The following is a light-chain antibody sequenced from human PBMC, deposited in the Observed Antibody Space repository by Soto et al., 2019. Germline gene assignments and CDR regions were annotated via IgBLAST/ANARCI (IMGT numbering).Light chain of an antibody. Sequence: QSVLTQPPSASGTPGQRVTISCSGSSSNIGRNTVNWYQQLPGTAPKLLIYTNNQRPSGVPDRFSGSKSATSASLAISGLQSEDEADYSCAAWDDSLDGPLFGGGTKLTVL. V-gene: IGLV1-44*01. CDR1: SSNIGRNT. CDR2: TNN. CDR3: AAWDDSLDGPL. J-gene: IGLJ2*01.